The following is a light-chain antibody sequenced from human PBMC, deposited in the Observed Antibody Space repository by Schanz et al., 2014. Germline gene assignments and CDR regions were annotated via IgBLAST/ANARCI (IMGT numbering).Light chain of an antibody. CDR3: QHYSVYPWT. CDR1: QSISSY. CDR2: DAS. V-gene: IGKV1-5*01. J-gene: IGKJ1*01. Sequence: DMQMTQSPSTLSASVGDRVTITCRASQSISSYLNWYQQKPGKAPNLLMFDASSLASGVPSRFSGGGSGTEFTLTISGLQPDDFATYFCQHYSVYPWTFGQGTRVEIK.